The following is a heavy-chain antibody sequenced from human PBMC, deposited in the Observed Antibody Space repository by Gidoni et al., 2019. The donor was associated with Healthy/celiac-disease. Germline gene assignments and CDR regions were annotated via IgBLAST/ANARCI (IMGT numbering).Heavy chain of an antibody. CDR1: GFTFGSDS. CDR2: ISSSSSTI. V-gene: IGHV3-48*01. D-gene: IGHD5-18*01. Sequence: EVQLVESGGGLVQPGGSLRLSCAASGFTFGSDSMNWVRQAPGKGLEWVSYISSSSSTIYYADSVKGRFTISRDNAKNSLYLQMNSLRAEDTAVYYCARDLGYSYGYYYYGMDVWGQGTTVTVSS. CDR3: ARDLGYSYGYYYYGMDV. J-gene: IGHJ6*02.